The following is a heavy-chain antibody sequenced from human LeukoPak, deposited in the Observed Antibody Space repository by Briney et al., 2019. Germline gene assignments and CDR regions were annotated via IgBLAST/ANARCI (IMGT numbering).Heavy chain of an antibody. CDR1: GFTFYDYA. V-gene: IGHV3-49*04. Sequence: GGSLRLSCTGSGFTFYDYAMSWVRQAAGKGRGWVGFIRSKAIGGTVGYAASVKGSFSISRDDSKSSAYLQMTRLKTEDKAIYYCTRHADYDILTGYIPEDAFDVWGQGTMVTVSS. CDR3: TRHADYDILTGYIPEDAFDV. D-gene: IGHD3-9*01. CDR2: IRSKAIGGTV. J-gene: IGHJ3*01.